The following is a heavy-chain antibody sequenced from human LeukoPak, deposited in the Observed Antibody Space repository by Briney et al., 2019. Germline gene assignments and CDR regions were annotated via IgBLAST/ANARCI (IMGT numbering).Heavy chain of an antibody. D-gene: IGHD3-10*01. J-gene: IGHJ4*02. Sequence: GGSLRLSCVASGFTFKNYVMHWVRQALGKGLEWVAVISYDGSNEYYTDSVRGRFSISRDNSKNTLYLQMNSLSAEDTAVYYCARGSWFGELLPFDYWGQGTLVTVSS. CDR3: ARGSWFGELLPFDY. V-gene: IGHV3-30-3*01. CDR2: ISYDGSNE. CDR1: GFTFKNYV.